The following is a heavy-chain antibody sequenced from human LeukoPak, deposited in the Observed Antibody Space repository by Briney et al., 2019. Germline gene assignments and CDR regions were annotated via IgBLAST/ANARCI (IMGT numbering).Heavy chain of an antibody. D-gene: IGHD3-10*02. Sequence: GGSLRLSCAASGFSFTSYAMHWVRQAPGKGLEWVAVISYDGSNKYYVDSVKGRFTISRDNAKNSLYLQMNSLRAEDTAVYYCAELGITMIGGVWGKGTTVTISS. V-gene: IGHV3-33*05. J-gene: IGHJ6*04. CDR3: AELGITMIGGV. CDR1: GFSFTSYA. CDR2: ISYDGSNK.